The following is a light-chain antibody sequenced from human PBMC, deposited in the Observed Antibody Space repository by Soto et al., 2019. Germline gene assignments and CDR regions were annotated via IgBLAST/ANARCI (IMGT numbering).Light chain of an antibody. CDR1: SGHSSYA. CDR2: LNSDGSH. V-gene: IGLV4-69*01. J-gene: IGLJ2*01. CDR3: QTWGTGPLV. Sequence: QLVLTQSPSASASLGASVKLTCTLSSGHSSYAIAWDQQQPEKGPRYLMKLNSDGSHSKGDGIPDRFSGSSSGAERYLTISSLQSEDEADYYCQTWGTGPLVFGGGTKVTV.